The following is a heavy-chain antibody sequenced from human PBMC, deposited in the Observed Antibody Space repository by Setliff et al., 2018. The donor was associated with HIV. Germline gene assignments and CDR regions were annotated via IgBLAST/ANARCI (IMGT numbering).Heavy chain of an antibody. J-gene: IGHJ4*02. Sequence: RPGGSLRLSCAASGFTFDDYGMSWVRQAQGKGLEWVSGINRNGGSTGYADSVKGRFTISRDNAKNSLFLQMNSLRAEDTPLYYCARGRGVRGVIPASFDYWRQGTLVTVSS. V-gene: IGHV3-20*04. CDR1: GFTFDDYG. D-gene: IGHD3-10*01. CDR3: ARGRGVRGVIPASFDY. CDR2: INRNGGST.